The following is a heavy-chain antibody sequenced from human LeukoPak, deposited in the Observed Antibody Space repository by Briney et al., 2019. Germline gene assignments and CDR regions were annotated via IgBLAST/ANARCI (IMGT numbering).Heavy chain of an antibody. J-gene: IGHJ5*02. CDR3: AREDYDDTSAYFLS. D-gene: IGHD3-22*01. CDR1: GFAVSDNY. Sequence: GGSLRLSCAASGFAVSDNYISWVRQAPGKGLEWVSVIYRIGSIYYTDSVKGRFTTYRDHSKNAVFLQMNSLRAEDTAVYYCAREDYDDTSAYFLSWGQGTLVTVSS. V-gene: IGHV3-53*01. CDR2: IYRIGSI.